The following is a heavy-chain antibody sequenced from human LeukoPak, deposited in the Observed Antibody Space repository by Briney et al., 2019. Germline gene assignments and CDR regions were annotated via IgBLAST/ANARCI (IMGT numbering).Heavy chain of an antibody. V-gene: IGHV3-23*01. D-gene: IGHD3-22*01. Sequence: GGSLRLSCAASGFTFSSYAMSWVRQAPGKGLEWVSAISGSGGSTYYADSVKGRFTISRDNSKNTLYLQMNSLRAEDTAIYYCAFTTYYYDSSGYRFDYWGQGTLVTVSS. J-gene: IGHJ4*02. CDR2: ISGSGGST. CDR3: AFTTYYYDSSGYRFDY. CDR1: GFTFSSYA.